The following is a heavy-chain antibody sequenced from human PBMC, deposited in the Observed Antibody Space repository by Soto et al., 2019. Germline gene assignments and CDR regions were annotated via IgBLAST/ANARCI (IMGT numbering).Heavy chain of an antibody. Sequence: GGSLRLSCAASGFTFGSYDMHWVRQATGKGLEWVSAIGTAGDTYYPGSVKGRFTISRENAKNSLYLQMNSLRAGDTAVYYCARGRWTEAFDIRGQGTMVPVSS. CDR3: ARGRWTEAFDI. V-gene: IGHV3-13*01. CDR2: IGTAGDT. J-gene: IGHJ3*02. CDR1: GFTFGSYD.